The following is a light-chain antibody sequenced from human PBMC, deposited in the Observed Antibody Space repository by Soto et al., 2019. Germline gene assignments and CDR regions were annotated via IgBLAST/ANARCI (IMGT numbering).Light chain of an antibody. J-gene: IGKJ3*01. CDR2: GAS. V-gene: IGKV3-20*01. Sequence: EIVLTQSPGTLSLSPGERATLYCRASQSVGSNYLDWYQQKPGQAPRVRIYGASSRATGIPDRFSGSGSGADFTLTIRTLEPEDFAVYYCQQYTTSPFTFGPGTKVDI. CDR1: QSVGSNY. CDR3: QQYTTSPFT.